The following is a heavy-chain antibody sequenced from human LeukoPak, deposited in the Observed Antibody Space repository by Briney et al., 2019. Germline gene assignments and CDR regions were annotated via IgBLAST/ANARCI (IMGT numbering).Heavy chain of an antibody. V-gene: IGHV1-69*05. Sequence: SVKVSCKASGGTFSSYAISWVRQAPGQGLEWMGRIIPIFSTANYAQKFQGRVTITTDESTSTAYMELSSLRSEDTAVYYCARSGAAAGPYFDYWGQGTLVTVSS. CDR3: ARSGAAAGPYFDY. CDR1: GGTFSSYA. CDR2: IIPIFSTA. J-gene: IGHJ4*02. D-gene: IGHD6-13*01.